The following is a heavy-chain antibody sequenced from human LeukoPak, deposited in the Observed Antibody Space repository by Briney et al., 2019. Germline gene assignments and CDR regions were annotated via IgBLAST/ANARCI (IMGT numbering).Heavy chain of an antibody. CDR3: ARWSTVGFDY. V-gene: IGHV3-7*03. J-gene: IGHJ4*02. CDR1: GFTFSSYA. Sequence: GGSLRLSCAASGFTFSSYAMSWVRQAPGKGLEWVANIKQDGSEKYYVDSVKGRFTISRDNAKNSLYLQMNSLRAEDTAVYYCARWSTVGFDYWGQGTLVTVSS. CDR2: IKQDGSEK. D-gene: IGHD4-23*01.